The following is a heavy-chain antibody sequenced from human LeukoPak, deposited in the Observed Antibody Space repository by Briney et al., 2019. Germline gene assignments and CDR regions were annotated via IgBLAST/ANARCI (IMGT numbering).Heavy chain of an antibody. Sequence: GGSLRLSCAASGFTFDDYTMHWDRQAPGRGLEWVSLISWDGGSTYYADSVKGRFTISRDNSKNSLYLQMNSLRTEDTALYYCAKGGASSSWSPLDYWGQGTLVTVSS. D-gene: IGHD6-13*01. V-gene: IGHV3-43*01. CDR1: GFTFDDYT. CDR3: AKGGASSSWSPLDY. CDR2: ISWDGGST. J-gene: IGHJ4*02.